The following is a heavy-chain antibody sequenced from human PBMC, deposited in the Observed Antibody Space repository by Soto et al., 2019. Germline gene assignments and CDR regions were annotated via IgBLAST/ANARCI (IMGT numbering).Heavy chain of an antibody. J-gene: IGHJ4*02. CDR1: GFTFADSV. CDR2: IRRKAHGGTT. CDR3: ARDLVSDY. Sequence: EVQLVESGGCLVKPGRSLILSCTASGFTFADSVMSWFRQAPGKGLEWVGFIRRKAHGGTTEYAASVEGRFTISRDDSTSIAYLQMNSLKTEDTAVYYCARDLVSDYWGQGTLVTVSS. V-gene: IGHV3-49*05.